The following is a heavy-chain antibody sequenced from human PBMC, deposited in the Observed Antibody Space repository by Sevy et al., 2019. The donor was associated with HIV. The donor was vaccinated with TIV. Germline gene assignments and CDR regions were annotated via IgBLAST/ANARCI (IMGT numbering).Heavy chain of an antibody. CDR1: GGSFSGYY. D-gene: IGHD2-2*01. CDR3: ARVPTLCSSTSGYNGMDV. V-gene: IGHV4-34*01. J-gene: IGHJ6*02. CDR2: INHSGGT. Sequence: SETLSLTCAVYGGSFSGYYWSWIRQPPGKGLEWIGEINHSGGTNYDPSLKSRVTISVDTSKNQFSLKLSSVTAADTAVYYCARVPTLCSSTSGYNGMDVWGQGTTVTVSS.